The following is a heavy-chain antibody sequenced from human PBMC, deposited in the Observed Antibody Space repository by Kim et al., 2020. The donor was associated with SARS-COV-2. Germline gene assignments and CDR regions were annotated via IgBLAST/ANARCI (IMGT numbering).Heavy chain of an antibody. CDR1: GFTFDDYG. J-gene: IGHJ4*02. CDR3: VRGYAGGPFDL. V-gene: IGHV3-20*01. D-gene: IGHD3-16*01. CDR2: INRNSVST. Sequence: GGSLRLSCAASGFTFDDYGMSLVRQAPGKGLEWVSGINRNSVSTGYADSVKGRFTISRDNAKNSLFLQMNSPRAEDTALYHCVRGYAGGPFDLWGQGTLV.